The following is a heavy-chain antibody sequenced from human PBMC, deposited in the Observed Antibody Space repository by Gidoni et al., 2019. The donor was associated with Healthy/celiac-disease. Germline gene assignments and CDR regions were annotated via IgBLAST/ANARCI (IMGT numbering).Heavy chain of an antibody. V-gene: IGHV1-3*01. CDR1: GYTFTSYA. Sequence: QVQLVQSGAEVKKPGASVKVSCKASGYTFTSYAMHWVRQAPGQRLEWMGWINAGNGNTKYSQKFQGRVTITRDTSASTAYMELSSLRSEDTAVYYCAREYSSGQSGAFDIWGQGTMVTVSS. J-gene: IGHJ3*02. D-gene: IGHD6-19*01. CDR2: INAGNGNT. CDR3: AREYSSGQSGAFDI.